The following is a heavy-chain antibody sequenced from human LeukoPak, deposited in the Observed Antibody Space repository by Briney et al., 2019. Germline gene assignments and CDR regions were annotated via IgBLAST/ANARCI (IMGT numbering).Heavy chain of an antibody. V-gene: IGHV1-18*04. CDR2: ISAYNGNT. D-gene: IGHD5-12*01. CDR3: ARVMMGYSGYETYDWFDP. Sequence: ASVKVSCKASGYTFTSYSISWVRQAPGQGLEWMGWISAYNGNTNYAQKLQGRVTMTTDTSTSTAYMELRSLRSDDTAVYYCARVMMGYSGYETYDWFDPWGQGTLVTVSS. J-gene: IGHJ5*02. CDR1: GYTFTSYS.